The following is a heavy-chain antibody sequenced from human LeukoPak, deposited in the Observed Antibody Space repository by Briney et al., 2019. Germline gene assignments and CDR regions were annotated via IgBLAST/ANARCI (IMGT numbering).Heavy chain of an antibody. CDR3: ARVKRSLLWFGELLSDYYHYYMGV. D-gene: IGHD3-10*01. Sequence: GGSLRLSCAASGFTFSRYWMSWVRQAPGKGLEWVANIKQDGSEKYYVDSVKGRFTISRDNAKNSLYLQMNSLRAEDTAVYYCARVKRSLLWFGELLSDYYHYYMGVWGKGTTVTISS. V-gene: IGHV3-7*01. CDR2: IKQDGSEK. CDR1: GFTFSRYW. J-gene: IGHJ6*03.